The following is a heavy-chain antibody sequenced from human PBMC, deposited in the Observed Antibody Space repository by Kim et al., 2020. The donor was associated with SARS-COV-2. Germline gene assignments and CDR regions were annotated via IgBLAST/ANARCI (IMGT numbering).Heavy chain of an antibody. Sequence: GGSLRLSCAASGFTFSSYAMHWVRQAPGKGLEWVAVISYDGSNKYYADSVKGRFTISRDNSKNTLYLQMNSLRAEDTAVYYCARGFVGYYDSSGYYHWGQGTLVTVSS. CDR3: ARGFVGYYDSSGYYH. CDR1: GFTFSSYA. D-gene: IGHD3-22*01. V-gene: IGHV3-30*04. CDR2: ISYDGSNK. J-gene: IGHJ4*02.